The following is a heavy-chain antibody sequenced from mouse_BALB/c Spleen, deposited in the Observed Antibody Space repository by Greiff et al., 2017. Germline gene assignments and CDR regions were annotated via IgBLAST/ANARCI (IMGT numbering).Heavy chain of an antibody. CDR1: GYTFTSYW. Sequence: VQLQQPGAELVKPGASVKLSCKASGYTFTSYWMHWVKQRPGQGLEWIGEINPSNGRTNYNEKFKSKATLTVDKSSSTAYMQLSSLTSEDSAVYYCARCYGKDYAMDYWGQGTSVTVSS. V-gene: IGHV1S81*02. CDR3: ARCYGKDYAMDY. CDR2: INPSNGRT. D-gene: IGHD2-1*01. J-gene: IGHJ4*01.